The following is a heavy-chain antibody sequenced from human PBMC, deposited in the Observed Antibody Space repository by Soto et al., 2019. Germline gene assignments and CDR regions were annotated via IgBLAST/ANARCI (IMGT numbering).Heavy chain of an antibody. CDR2: VYHTGTT. V-gene: IGHV4-4*02. Sequence: PSETLSLTCAVSGTSISSTFWWTWVRQPPGKGLEWIGEVYHTGTTKYNPSLKNRVTISVDKSNNQFSLELRAVTAEDTAIYYCAEVEAIRYWGQGTLVTVSS. CDR3: AEVEAIRY. CDR1: GTSISSTFW. D-gene: IGHD1-26*01. J-gene: IGHJ4*02.